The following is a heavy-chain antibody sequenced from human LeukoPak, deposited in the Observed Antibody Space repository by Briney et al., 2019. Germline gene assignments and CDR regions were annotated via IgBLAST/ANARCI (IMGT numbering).Heavy chain of an antibody. J-gene: IGHJ4*02. CDR1: GGSVSSYNYY. CDR2: INSDGSA. Sequence: SETLSLACTVSGGSVSSYNYYWGWIRQPPGKGLEWIGTINSDGSAYYNPSLKSRVTMSVDSSNNQFSLSLSSVTAADTAVYYCARHVWTGTAYFDFWGLGTLVTVSS. V-gene: IGHV4-39*01. CDR3: ARHVWTGTAYFDF. D-gene: IGHD3/OR15-3a*01.